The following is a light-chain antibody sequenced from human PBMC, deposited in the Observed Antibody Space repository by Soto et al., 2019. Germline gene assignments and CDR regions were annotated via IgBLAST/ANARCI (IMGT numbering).Light chain of an antibody. V-gene: IGLV2-8*01. J-gene: IGLJ1*01. CDR1: SSDVGGYKY. Sequence: QSALTQPPSASGSPGQSVTISCTGTSSDVGGYKYVSWYQQHPGKAPKLMIFEVNKRPSGVPDRFSGSKSANTASLTVSGLQAEDEDDYYCSSYAGINNLGVFGTGTKLTVL. CDR2: EVN. CDR3: SSYAGINNLGV.